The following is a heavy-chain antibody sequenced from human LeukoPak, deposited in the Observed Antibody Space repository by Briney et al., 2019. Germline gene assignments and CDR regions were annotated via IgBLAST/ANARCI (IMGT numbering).Heavy chain of an antibody. CDR2: ISGSGGST. V-gene: IGHV3-23*01. D-gene: IGHD2-2*01. Sequence: PGGSLRLSCAASGFTFSSYAMSWVRQAPGKGLEWVSAISGSGGSTYYADSVKGRFTISRNNSKNTLYLQMNSLRAEDTAVYYCAKDLVVPAAIPGSRYYYYYYYMGVWGKGTTVTVSS. CDR3: AKDLVVPAAIPGSRYYYYYYYMGV. CDR1: GFTFSSYA. J-gene: IGHJ6*03.